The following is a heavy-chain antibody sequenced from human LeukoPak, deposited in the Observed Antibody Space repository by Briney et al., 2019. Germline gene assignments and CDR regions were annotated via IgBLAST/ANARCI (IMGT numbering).Heavy chain of an antibody. D-gene: IGHD3-3*01. CDR3: ARGVFFFKQKTAYDMDV. CDR2: ISSSSSYT. CDR1: GFTFSDYY. V-gene: IGHV3-11*06. Sequence: GGSLRLSCAASGFTFSDYYMSWIRQAPGKGLEWVSYISSSSSYTNYADSVKGRFTISRDNAKNSLYLQMNSLRAEDTAVYYCARGVFFFKQKTAYDMDVWGQGTTVTVSS. J-gene: IGHJ6*02.